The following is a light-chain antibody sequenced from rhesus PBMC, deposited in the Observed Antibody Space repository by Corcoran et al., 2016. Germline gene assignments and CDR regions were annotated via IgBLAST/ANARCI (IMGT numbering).Light chain of an antibody. CDR1: QGISNY. CDR3: QQHNSCPRT. Sequence: DIQMTQAPSSLYASVGDTVTITCRASQGISNYLVWYQQKPGNAPKPLSYLASNMESGVPPRFSGSGSGTDFTLPISSLQPEDFATYYCQQHNSCPRTFGQGTKVEIK. V-gene: IGKV1S14*01. J-gene: IGKJ1*01. CDR2: LAS.